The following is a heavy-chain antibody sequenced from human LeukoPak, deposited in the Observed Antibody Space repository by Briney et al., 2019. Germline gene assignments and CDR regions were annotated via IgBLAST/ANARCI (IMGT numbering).Heavy chain of an antibody. Sequence: SETLSLTCTVSGGSISSSSYYWGWIRQPPGKGLEWIGEINHSGSTNYNPSLKSRVTISVDTSKNQFSLKLSSVTAADTAVYYCARRKRGIAAAGEPYYYYYMDVWGKGTTVTISS. J-gene: IGHJ6*03. CDR2: INHSGST. CDR3: ARRKRGIAAAGEPYYYYYMDV. CDR1: GGSISSSSYY. V-gene: IGHV4-39*07. D-gene: IGHD6-13*01.